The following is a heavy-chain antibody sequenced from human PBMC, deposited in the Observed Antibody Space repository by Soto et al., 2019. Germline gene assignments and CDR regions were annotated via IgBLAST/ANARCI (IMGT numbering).Heavy chain of an antibody. D-gene: IGHD6-6*01. Sequence: PSETLSLTCTVSGGSISSSSYYWGWIRQPPGKGLEWIGSIYYSGSTYYNPSLKSRVTISVDTSKNQFSLKLSSVTAADTAVYYCARQPGGGSSSSGNVFDPWGQGTLVTVSS. CDR1: GGSISSSSYY. CDR3: ARQPGGGSSSSGNVFDP. J-gene: IGHJ5*02. CDR2: IYYSGST. V-gene: IGHV4-39*01.